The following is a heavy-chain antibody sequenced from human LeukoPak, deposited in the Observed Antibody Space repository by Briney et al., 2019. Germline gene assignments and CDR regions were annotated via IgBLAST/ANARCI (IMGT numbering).Heavy chain of an antibody. CDR2: INPSGGST. Sequence: ASVKVSCKASGYTFTNYYMHWVRQAPGQGLEWMGFINPSGGSTSYAQKFQGRVTMTRDTSTSTVYMELSSLKSEDTAVYYCARNAASRLDYWGQGTLVTVSS. CDR3: ARNAASRLDY. D-gene: IGHD2-15*01. V-gene: IGHV1-46*01. J-gene: IGHJ4*02. CDR1: GYTFTNYY.